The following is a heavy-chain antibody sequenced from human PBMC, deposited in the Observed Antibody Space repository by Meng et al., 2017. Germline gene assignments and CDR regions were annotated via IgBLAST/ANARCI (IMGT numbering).Heavy chain of an antibody. CDR2: INPTSGDT. D-gene: IGHD6-13*01. CDR1: VFTLPDHW. J-gene: IGHJ4*02. Sequence: VQLVRYCAESKEPAATVKVSCKSSVFTLPDHWLHWVRRAPGQGLEWMGRINPTSGDTHYAQRFQGRVTMTGDTSISTAYMELSGLRSDDTAMYYCARDEDISAAGKLFGDYWGQGTLVTVSS. V-gene: IGHV1-2*06. CDR3: ARDEDISAAGKLFGDY.